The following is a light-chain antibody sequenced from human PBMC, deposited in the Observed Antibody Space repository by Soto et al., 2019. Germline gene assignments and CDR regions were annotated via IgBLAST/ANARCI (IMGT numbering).Light chain of an antibody. Sequence: DIQMTQSPSSLSASVGDIVTITCRASQSISRYLHWYQHKPGKAPKLLIYAASSLQSGVPSRFSGSGSGTDFTLTISSLQPEDFATYYCQESYSTPLWTFGQGTKVDIK. CDR1: QSISRY. CDR2: AAS. J-gene: IGKJ1*01. CDR3: QESYSTPLWT. V-gene: IGKV1-39*01.